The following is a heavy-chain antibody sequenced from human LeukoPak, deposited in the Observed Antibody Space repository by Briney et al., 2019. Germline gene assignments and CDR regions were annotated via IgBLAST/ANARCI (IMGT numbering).Heavy chain of an antibody. CDR1: GYTFTDNY. D-gene: IGHD2-21*02. CDR3: GRVAYCGSGCYYYFDY. CDR2: INPRSGGT. V-gene: IGHV1-2*02. J-gene: IGHJ4*02. Sequence: ASVKVSCKASGYTFTDNYIHWVRQAPGQGLEWMGWINPRSGGTSYGQKFQGRVTVTRDTSISIAYIELSSLTSDDTAVYYCGRVAYCGSGCYYYFDYWGQGTLVTVSS.